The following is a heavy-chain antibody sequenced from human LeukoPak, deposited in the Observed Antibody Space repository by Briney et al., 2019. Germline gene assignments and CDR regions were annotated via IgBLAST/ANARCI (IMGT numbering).Heavy chain of an antibody. CDR3: ASAEAALPGV. V-gene: IGHV4-34*01. CDR2: INHSGST. J-gene: IGHJ4*02. Sequence: PSETLSLTCAVYGGSFSGYYWSWIRQPPGKGLEWIGEINHSGSTNYNPSLKSRVTISVDTSKNQFSLKLSSVTAADTAVYYCASAEAALPGVWGQGTLVTVSS. D-gene: IGHD6-6*01. CDR1: GGSFSGYY.